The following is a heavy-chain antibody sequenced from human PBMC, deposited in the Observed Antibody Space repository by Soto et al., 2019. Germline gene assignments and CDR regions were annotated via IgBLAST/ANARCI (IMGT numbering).Heavy chain of an antibody. Sequence: QVQLVESGGGVVQPGGSLRLSCAASGFTFTTYGMHWLRQAPGKGLEWVAVVSYDGSEQSYADSVKGRFSISRDRSMNTVYLQMNSLRAEDTATYLCAKEHSGLYSRHYFDFWGQGTLVTVSS. V-gene: IGHV3-30*18. CDR1: GFTFTTYG. D-gene: IGHD6-19*01. CDR2: VSYDGSEQ. CDR3: AKEHSGLYSRHYFDF. J-gene: IGHJ4*02.